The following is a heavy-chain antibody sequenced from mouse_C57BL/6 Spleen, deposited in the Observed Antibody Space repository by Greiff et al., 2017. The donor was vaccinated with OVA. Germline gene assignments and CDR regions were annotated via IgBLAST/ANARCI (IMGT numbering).Heavy chain of an antibody. CDR1: GYTFTSYW. CDR3: ATPWDRRDFDY. Sequence: QVQLQQPGAELVKPGASVKVSCKASGYTFTSYWMHWVKQRPGQGLEWIGRIHPSDSDTNYNQKFKGKATLTVDKSSSTAYMQLSSLTSEDSAVYYCATPWDRRDFDYWGQGTTLTVSS. D-gene: IGHD4-1*01. V-gene: IGHV1-74*01. CDR2: IHPSDSDT. J-gene: IGHJ2*01.